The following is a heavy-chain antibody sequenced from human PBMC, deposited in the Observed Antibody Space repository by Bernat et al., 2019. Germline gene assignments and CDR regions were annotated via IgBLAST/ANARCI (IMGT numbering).Heavy chain of an antibody. D-gene: IGHD6-19*01. CDR3: ARDAAVAGSSEFDY. CDR2: ISSSGSTI. Sequence: EVQLVESGGGLVQPGGSLRLSCAASGFTFSSYEMNWVRQAPGKGLEWVSYISSSGSTIYYADSVKGRFTNSRDNAKNSLYLQMNSLRAEDTAVYYCARDAAVAGSSEFDYWGQGTLVTVSS. CDR1: GFTFSSYE. V-gene: IGHV3-48*03. J-gene: IGHJ4*02.